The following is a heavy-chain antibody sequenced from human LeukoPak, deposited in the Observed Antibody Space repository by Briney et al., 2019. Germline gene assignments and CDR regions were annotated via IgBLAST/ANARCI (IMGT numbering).Heavy chain of an antibody. D-gene: IGHD2-15*01. V-gene: IGHV1-2*06. J-gene: IGHJ4*02. CDR2: MNPSSGVT. CDR1: GYTFSDYQ. CDR3: ASRAASVTLGY. Sequence: ASVKVSCKASGYTFSDYQVHWLRQAPGQGLEWMGRMNPSSGVTNYAQKFQGRDTMTRDTSINTAYLDLSALKSDDTAVYYCASRAASVTLGYWGQGTLVTVSS.